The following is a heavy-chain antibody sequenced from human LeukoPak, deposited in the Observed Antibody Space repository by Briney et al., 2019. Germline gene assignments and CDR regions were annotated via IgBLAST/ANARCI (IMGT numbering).Heavy chain of an antibody. CDR3: AKDRYSSSIDAFDI. Sequence: GGSLRLSCAASGFNFDGYAMHWVRQAPGKGLEWVSGISWNSGTAGYADSVKGRFTISRDNAKNSLYLQMNSLRAEDTALYFCAKDRYSSSIDAFDIWGQGTLVTVSS. CDR1: GFNFDGYA. D-gene: IGHD6-13*01. CDR2: ISWNSGTA. J-gene: IGHJ3*02. V-gene: IGHV3-9*01.